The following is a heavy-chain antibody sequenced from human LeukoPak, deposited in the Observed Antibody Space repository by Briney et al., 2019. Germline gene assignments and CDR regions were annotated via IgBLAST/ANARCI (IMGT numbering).Heavy chain of an antibody. CDR1: GGSISSGGYY. CDR2: IYCSGST. D-gene: IGHD2-21*02. J-gene: IGHJ4*02. CDR3: ARDGWGRLDY. Sequence: SQTLSLTCTVSGGSISSGGYYWSWIRQHPGKGLEWIGYIYCSGSTYYNPSLKSRVIISVDTSKNQFSLKLSSVTAADTAVYYCARDGWGRLDYWGQGTLVTVSS. V-gene: IGHV4-31*03.